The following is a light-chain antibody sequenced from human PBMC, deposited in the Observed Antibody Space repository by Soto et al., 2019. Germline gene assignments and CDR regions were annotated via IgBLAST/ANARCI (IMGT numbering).Light chain of an antibody. V-gene: IGKV1-33*01. CDR2: DAS. CDR3: QQYDNLPRT. Sequence: DIQMTQSPSSLSASVGDRVTITCQASEDISNYLNWYQQKPGKAPKLLIYDASNLETGVPTRFSGSRSGTDFTFTISSLQPEDIATYYCQQYDNLPRTFDQGTKVEIQ. CDR1: EDISNY. J-gene: IGKJ1*01.